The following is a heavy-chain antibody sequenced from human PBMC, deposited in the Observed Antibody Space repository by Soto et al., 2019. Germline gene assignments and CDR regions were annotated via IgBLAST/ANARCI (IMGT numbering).Heavy chain of an antibody. CDR1: GFTFSTYN. V-gene: IGHV3-21*01. CDR3: ARDPRPSYESRGYYVSAY. J-gene: IGHJ4*02. D-gene: IGHD3-22*01. CDR2: ISSSSSYI. Sequence: PGGSLRLSCAASGFTFSTYNMNWVRQAPGKGLEWASFISSSSSYIYYADSVKGRFTISRDNAQNSLYLQMNSLRAEDTAVYYCARDPRPSYESRGYYVSAYWGQGTLVTVSS.